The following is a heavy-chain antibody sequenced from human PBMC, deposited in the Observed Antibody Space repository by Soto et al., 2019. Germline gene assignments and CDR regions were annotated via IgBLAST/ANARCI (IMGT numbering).Heavy chain of an antibody. V-gene: IGHV2-70*01. CDR3: ARTPGYSSRYDAFDI. CDR1: GFSLSTSGMC. D-gene: IGHD6-13*01. J-gene: IGHJ3*02. Sequence: VSGPTLVNPTQTLTLTGTFSGFSLSTSGMCVSWIRQPPGKALEWLALIDWDDDKYYSTSLKTRLTISKDTSKNQVVLTMTNMDPVDTATYYCARTPGYSSRYDAFDIWGQGTMVTVSS. CDR2: IDWDDDK.